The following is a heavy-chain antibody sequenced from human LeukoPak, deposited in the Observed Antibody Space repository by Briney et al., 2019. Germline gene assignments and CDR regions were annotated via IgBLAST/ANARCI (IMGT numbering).Heavy chain of an antibody. V-gene: IGHV3-30*02. Sequence: GGSLRLSCTVSGFTLSSYERSWIRQAPGKGLEWVAFIRYDGSNKYYADSVKGRFTISRDNSKNTLYLQMNSLRAEDTSVYYYAKEGSSWFHYYYYYMDVWGKGTTVTISS. CDR1: GFTLSSYE. D-gene: IGHD6-13*01. CDR3: AKEGSSWFHYYYYYMDV. CDR2: IRYDGSNK. J-gene: IGHJ6*03.